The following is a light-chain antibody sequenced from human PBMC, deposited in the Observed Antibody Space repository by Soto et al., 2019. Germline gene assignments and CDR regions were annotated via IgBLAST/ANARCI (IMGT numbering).Light chain of an antibody. Sequence: EIVLTRSPATLSLSPGERATLSCRASQSVYNYLAWYQLKPGQAPRLLIYDASNRAAGIPARFGASGSATDFTLTISSLEPEDFAFYYCQQRNNWPWTFGQGTKVDIK. CDR1: QSVYNY. V-gene: IGKV3-11*01. CDR2: DAS. CDR3: QQRNNWPWT. J-gene: IGKJ1*01.